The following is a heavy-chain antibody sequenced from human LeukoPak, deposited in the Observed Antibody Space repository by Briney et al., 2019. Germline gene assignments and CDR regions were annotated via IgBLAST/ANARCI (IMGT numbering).Heavy chain of an antibody. V-gene: IGHV3-66*01. CDR3: ARGQPPFLWFGN. J-gene: IGHJ4*02. Sequence: GVSVTLSCAASGFTVSSNYISWVRQAPGKGLEWVSFIYSGGSTYYAVSVKGRFTISRDNSKNTRYLQMNSLRAEDTAVYYWARGQPPFLWFGNWGQGTLVTVSS. CDR1: GFTVSSNY. CDR2: IYSGGST. D-gene: IGHD3-10*01.